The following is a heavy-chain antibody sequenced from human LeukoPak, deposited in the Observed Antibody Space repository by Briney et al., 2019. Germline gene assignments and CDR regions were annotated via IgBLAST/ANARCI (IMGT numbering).Heavy chain of an antibody. CDR2: INSDGSST. J-gene: IGHJ6*02. CDR3: VRDGRYYYGMDV. Sequence: GGSLRLSCAASGFTFGSYWMHWVRQAPGKGLVWVSRINSDGSSTTYADSVKGRFTISRDNAKNTLYLQMNSLRAEDTAVYYCVRDGRYYYGMDVWGQGTTVTVSS. CDR1: GFTFGSYW. V-gene: IGHV3-74*01.